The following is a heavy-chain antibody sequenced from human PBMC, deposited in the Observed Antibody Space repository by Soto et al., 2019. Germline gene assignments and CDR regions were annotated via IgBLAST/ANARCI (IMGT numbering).Heavy chain of an antibody. V-gene: IGHV1-69*06. CDR3: ARGLATYYYDSSGYGY. CDR2: IIPIFGTA. CDR1: GGTFSSYA. D-gene: IGHD3-22*01. J-gene: IGHJ4*02. Sequence: ASVKVSCKASGGTFSSYAISGVRQAPGQGLEWMGGIIPIFGTANYAQKFQGRVTITADKSTSTAYMELSSLRSEDTAVYYCARGLATYYYDSSGYGYWGQGTLVTVSS.